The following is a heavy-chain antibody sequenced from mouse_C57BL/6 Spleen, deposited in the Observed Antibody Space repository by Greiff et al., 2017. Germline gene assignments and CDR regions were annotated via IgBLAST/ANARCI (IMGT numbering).Heavy chain of an antibody. CDR2: IHPNSGST. J-gene: IGHJ2*01. CDR1: GYTFTSYW. Sequence: VKLQQPGAELVKPGASVKLSCKASGYTFTSYWMHWVKQRPGQGLEWIGMIHPNSGSTNYNEKFKSKATLTVDKSSSTAYMQLSSLTSEDSAVYYCARGEGYDYPFDYWGQGTTLTVSS. D-gene: IGHD2-4*01. V-gene: IGHV1-64*01. CDR3: ARGEGYDYPFDY.